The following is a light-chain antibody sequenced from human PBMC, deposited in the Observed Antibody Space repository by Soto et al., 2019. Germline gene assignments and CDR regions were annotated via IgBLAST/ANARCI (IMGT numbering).Light chain of an antibody. CDR1: QTISSC. CDR3: QQHFNLPPT. Sequence: DIQMTQSPSTLSGSVGDRVTITCRASQTISSCLAWYQQKPGKAPKLLIYDASSLEAGVPQRFSGSGFGTDFTLAISSLQAEDFATYFCQQHFNLPPTFGPGTRLEIK. V-gene: IGKV1-5*01. CDR2: DAS. J-gene: IGKJ5*01.